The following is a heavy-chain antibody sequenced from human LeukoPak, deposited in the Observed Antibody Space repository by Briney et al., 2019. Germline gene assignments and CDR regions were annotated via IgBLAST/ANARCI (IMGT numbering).Heavy chain of an antibody. Sequence: SETLSLTCTVSGGSISSSDYYWGWIRQPPGKGLEWIGSIYYGGSTYYNPSLKSRVTISVDTSMNQFSLKLSFVTTADTAVYYCARALGYCSGGSCTRGYNWFDPWGQGTLVTVSS. CDR3: ARALGYCSGGSCTRGYNWFDP. V-gene: IGHV4-39*01. CDR2: IYYGGST. J-gene: IGHJ5*02. CDR1: GGSISSSDYY. D-gene: IGHD2-15*01.